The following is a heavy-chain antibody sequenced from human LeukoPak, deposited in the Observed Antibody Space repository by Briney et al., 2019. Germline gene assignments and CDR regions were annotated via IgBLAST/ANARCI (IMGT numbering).Heavy chain of an antibody. D-gene: IGHD3-22*01. CDR1: GFTFSSYA. Sequence: PGGSLRLSCAASGFTFSSYAMHWVRQAPGKGLEWVAVISYDGSNKYYADSVKGRFTISRDNSKNTLYLQMNSLRAEDTAVYYCARAYDYDSSGYQDRGESIDYWGQGTLVTVSS. J-gene: IGHJ4*02. CDR3: ARAYDYDSSGYQDRGESIDY. CDR2: ISYDGSNK. V-gene: IGHV3-30-3*01.